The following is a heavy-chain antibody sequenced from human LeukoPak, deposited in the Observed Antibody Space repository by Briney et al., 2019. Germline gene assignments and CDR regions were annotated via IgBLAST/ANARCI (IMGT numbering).Heavy chain of an antibody. D-gene: IGHD5-24*01. Sequence: ASVKVSCKASGYTFTGYYIHWVRQAPGQGLEWMGWINPNSGGTNYAQKFQGRVTMTRDTSISTAYMELSRLRSDDTAVYYCARVEMALNWMGGYYYYYMDVWGKGTTVTISS. V-gene: IGHV1-2*02. CDR1: GYTFTGYY. CDR2: INPNSGGT. J-gene: IGHJ6*03. CDR3: ARVEMALNWMGGYYYYYMDV.